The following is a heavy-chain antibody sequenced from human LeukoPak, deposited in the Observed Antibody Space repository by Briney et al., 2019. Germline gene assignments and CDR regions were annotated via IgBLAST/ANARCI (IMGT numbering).Heavy chain of an antibody. CDR2: FTSRSRSI. CDR1: GFAFSSYS. Sequence: PGGSLRLSCAASGFAFSSYSMTWVRQAPGKGLEWLSSFTSRSRSIYYADSVKGRFTISRDNSKNTLYLQVNSLRAEDTAVYYCANENYYDSSGFPDHWGQGTLVTVSS. V-gene: IGHV3-21*01. J-gene: IGHJ4*02. CDR3: ANENYYDSSGFPDH. D-gene: IGHD3-22*01.